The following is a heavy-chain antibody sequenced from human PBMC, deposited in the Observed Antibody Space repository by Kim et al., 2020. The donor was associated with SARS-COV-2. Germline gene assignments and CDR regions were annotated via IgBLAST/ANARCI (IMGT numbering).Heavy chain of an antibody. CDR3: AREGQGVLDY. V-gene: IGHV3-11*01. J-gene: IGHJ4*02. CDR2: II. D-gene: IGHD3-10*01. Sequence: IIYYADSVKGRFTISRDNAKNSLYLQMNSLRPEDTAVYYCAREGQGVLDYWGQGTLVTVSS.